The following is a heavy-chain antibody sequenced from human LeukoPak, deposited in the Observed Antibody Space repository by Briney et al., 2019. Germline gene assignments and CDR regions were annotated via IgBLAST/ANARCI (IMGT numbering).Heavy chain of an antibody. V-gene: IGHV4-59*01. CDR1: GVSISSYY. J-gene: IGHJ4*02. Sequence: PSETLSLTCTVSGVSISSYYWSWIRQPPGKGLEWIGYIYYSGSTNYNPSLKSRVTISVDTSKNQFSLKLSSVTAADTAVYYCASGNDYFDYWGQGTLVTVSS. CDR2: IYYSGST. D-gene: IGHD1-1*01. CDR3: ASGNDYFDY.